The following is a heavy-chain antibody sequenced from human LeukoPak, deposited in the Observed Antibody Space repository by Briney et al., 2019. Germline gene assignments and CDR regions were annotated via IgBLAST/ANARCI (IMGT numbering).Heavy chain of an antibody. D-gene: IGHD3-10*01. J-gene: IGHJ4*02. CDR1: GFTFSNYG. V-gene: IGHV3-23*01. CDR3: AKDYYALLWFGEFNRKYYFDY. CDR2: ISGSGGER. Sequence: PGGTLRLSCAASGFTFSNYGMSWVRQAPGKGLQWVSGISGSGGERYYTESVKGRFTISRDNSKNTLYLQMNSLRAEDTAVYYCAKDYYALLWFGEFNRKYYFDYWGQGTLVTVSS.